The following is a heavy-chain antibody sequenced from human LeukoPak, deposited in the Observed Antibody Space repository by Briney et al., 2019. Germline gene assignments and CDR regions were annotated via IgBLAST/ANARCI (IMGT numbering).Heavy chain of an antibody. CDR2: IYYSGTT. J-gene: IGHJ4*02. V-gene: IGHV4-59*01. CDR1: GGSISSYY. D-gene: IGHD6-6*01. CDR3: ARVISSSSGFDF. Sequence: KSSEILSLPCTVSGGSISSYYWSWIRQPPGKGLEWIGYIYYSGTTNYNPSLKSRVTISVDTSKNQFSLKLSSVTAADTAVYYCARVISSSSGFDFWGQGTLVTVSS.